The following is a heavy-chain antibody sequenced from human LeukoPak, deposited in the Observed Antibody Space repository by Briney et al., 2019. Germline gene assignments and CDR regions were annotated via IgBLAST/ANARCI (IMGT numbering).Heavy chain of an antibody. V-gene: IGHV4-59*01. CDR2: IHYSGST. Sequence: SETLSLTCTVSGGSISSYYWSWIRQPPGKGLAWIGYIHYSGSTKYNPSLKSRVTISVDTSKNQFSLKLSSVTAADTAVYYCASISYGSGSIDYWGQGTLVTVSS. CDR1: GGSISSYY. J-gene: IGHJ4*02. D-gene: IGHD3-10*01. CDR3: ASISYGSGSIDY.